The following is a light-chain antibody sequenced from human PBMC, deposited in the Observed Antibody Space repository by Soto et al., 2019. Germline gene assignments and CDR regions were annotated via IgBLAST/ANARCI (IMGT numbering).Light chain of an antibody. Sequence: EIVMTQSPDTLSVSPGDTATLSCRSSQNIHINLAWYQQKPGQVPTLLIYCVTARAPGIPARFSGSGYGTDFTLTIRSVQSGDFGVFYCQQYEDWPRTFGRGTKVEIQ. CDR2: CVT. CDR1: QNIHIN. V-gene: IGKV3-15*01. CDR3: QQYEDWPRT. J-gene: IGKJ2*01.